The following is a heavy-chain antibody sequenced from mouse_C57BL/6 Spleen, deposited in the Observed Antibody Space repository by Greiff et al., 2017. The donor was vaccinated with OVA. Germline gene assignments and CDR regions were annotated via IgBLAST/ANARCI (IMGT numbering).Heavy chain of an antibody. Sequence: EVMLVESEGGLVQPGRSMKLSCTASGFTFSDYYMAWVRQVPEKGLEWVANINYDGSSTYYLDSLKSRFIISRDNAKNILYLQMSSLKSEDTATYYCARGYDYDPYYAMDYWGQGTSVTVSS. CDR1: GFTFSDYY. V-gene: IGHV5-16*01. D-gene: IGHD2-4*01. J-gene: IGHJ4*01. CDR3: ARGYDYDPYYAMDY. CDR2: INYDGSST.